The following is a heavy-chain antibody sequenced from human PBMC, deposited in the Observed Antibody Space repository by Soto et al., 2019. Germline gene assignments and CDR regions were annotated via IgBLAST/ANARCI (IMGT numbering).Heavy chain of an antibody. CDR1: GDSVSSVGFH. J-gene: IGHJ5*02. CDR3: ARRSIAAAGTFDP. V-gene: IGHV4-30-4*01. D-gene: IGHD6-13*01. CDR2: IYNGGST. Sequence: KPSETLSLTCTVSGDSVSSVGFHWAWLRRPPGKGLEWIGYIYNGGSTYYRPSLESRMHMSLDATRNHYSLRLTSVTAADTAVYYCARRSIAAAGTFDPWGQGTLVTVSS.